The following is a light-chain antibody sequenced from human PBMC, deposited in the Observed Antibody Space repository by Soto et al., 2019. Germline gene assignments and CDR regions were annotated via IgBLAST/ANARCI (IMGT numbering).Light chain of an antibody. CDR1: QSISSYS. CDR2: ATY. CDR3: QQYSSSWS. Sequence: EMVLTRSPGTLPLSPQQRASLSGRVSQSISSYSLAWYQQKPGQAPRLLIYATYSRATGIPGRVNGIGSGTDLTLTSRRLEPEYFSVYYCQQYSSSWSFGQGTKVESK. V-gene: IGKV3-20*01. J-gene: IGKJ1*01.